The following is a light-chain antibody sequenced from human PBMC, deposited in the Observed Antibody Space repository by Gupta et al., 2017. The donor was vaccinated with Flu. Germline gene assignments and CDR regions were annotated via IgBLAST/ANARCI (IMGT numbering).Light chain of an antibody. CDR1: QSISSY. V-gene: IGKV1-39*01. J-gene: IGKJ2*01. CDR3: QQSYSTPPYT. CDR2: AAS. Sequence: DIQLTKSPSPLSASVGDRVTITCRASQSISSYLNWYQQKPGKAPKLLIYAASSLQSGVPSRFSGSGSGTDVTLTISSLQPEDFATYYCQQSYSTPPYTFGQGTKLEIK.